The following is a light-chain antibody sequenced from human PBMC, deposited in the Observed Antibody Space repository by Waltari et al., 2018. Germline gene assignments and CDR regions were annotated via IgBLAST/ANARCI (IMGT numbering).Light chain of an antibody. CDR3: CSYADSYTAV. Sequence: QSALTQPRSVSGSPGQSVTISCTGTSSDVGGYYYVSWYQQHPGKAPKLMLYDVTKRPSGVPRLFSGSKSGNTASLTISGLQAEDEAAYYFCSYADSYTAVFGGGTTLTVL. J-gene: IGLJ3*02. V-gene: IGLV2-11*01. CDR1: SSDVGGYYY. CDR2: DVT.